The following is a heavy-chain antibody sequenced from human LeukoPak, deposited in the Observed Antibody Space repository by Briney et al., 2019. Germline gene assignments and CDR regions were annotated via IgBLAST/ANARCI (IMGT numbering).Heavy chain of an antibody. CDR2: INPNSGGT. J-gene: IGHJ4*02. Sequence: ASVKVSCKASGYTFTGYYMHWVRQAPGQGLEWMGWINPNSGGTNYAQKFQGRVTMTTDTSISTAYMELSRLRSDDTAVYYCARDRGRVVRFLEFDYWGQGTLVTVSS. CDR3: ARDRGRVVRFLEFDY. V-gene: IGHV1-2*02. CDR1: GYTFTGYY. D-gene: IGHD3-3*01.